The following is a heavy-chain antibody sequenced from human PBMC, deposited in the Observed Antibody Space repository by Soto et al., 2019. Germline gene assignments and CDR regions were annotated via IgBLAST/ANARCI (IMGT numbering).Heavy chain of an antibody. CDR2: LWYDGSNK. D-gene: IGHD3-10*01. CDR1: GFTFSSYG. CDR3: ARDRSGVSPNFYFDY. Sequence: QVQLVESGGGVVQPGRSLRLSCAASGFTFSSYGMHWVRQAPGKGLEWVAVLWYDGSNKYYADSVKGRFTISRDNSKNTLYLQRNSLRAEDTAVYYCARDRSGVSPNFYFDYWGQGTLVTVSS. J-gene: IGHJ4*02. V-gene: IGHV3-33*01.